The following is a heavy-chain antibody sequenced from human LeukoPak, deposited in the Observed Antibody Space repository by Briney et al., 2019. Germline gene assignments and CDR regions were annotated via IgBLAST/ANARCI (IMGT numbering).Heavy chain of an antibody. CDR1: GFTFSSYS. CDR3: AREPTSGSCYFDY. V-gene: IGHV3-21*01. J-gene: IGHJ4*02. CDR2: ISSSSSYI. D-gene: IGHD1-26*01. Sequence: PGGSLRLSCAASGFTFSSYSMNWVRQAPGKGLEWVSSISSSSSYIYYADSVKGRFTISRDNSKNTLYLQMNSLRAEDTSVYYCAREPTSGSCYFDYWGQGTLVTVSS.